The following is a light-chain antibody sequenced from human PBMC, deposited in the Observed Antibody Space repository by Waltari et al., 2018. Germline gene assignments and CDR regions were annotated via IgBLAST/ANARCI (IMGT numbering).Light chain of an antibody. CDR2: LNTDGGH. CDR1: SGHSSFV. CDR3: QTWGTGIVV. Sequence: QLVLTQPPSASASLGASVKLTCTLSSGHSSFVIAWHQQQPGKGPRYLMTLNTDGGHTKGDGLPDSVSGSTSGAGHYLTIASLQSEDEADDFCQTWGTGIVVVGGGTQLTVL. V-gene: IGLV4-69*01. J-gene: IGLJ2*01.